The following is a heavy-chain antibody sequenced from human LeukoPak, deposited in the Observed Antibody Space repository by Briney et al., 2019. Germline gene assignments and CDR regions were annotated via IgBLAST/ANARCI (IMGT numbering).Heavy chain of an antibody. D-gene: IGHD3-10*01. CDR2: IGTAGNP. CDR3: ARGRVRGDLRGMQTNATEKYGLDV. CDR1: GFTFSSHD. Sequence: AGSLRLSCAASGFTFSSHDMHWVRHATGKGLEWVSAIGTAGNPYYPASLKSRFTISRENAKNPLYLQLNTLTAADTAVYYCARGRVRGDLRGMQTNATEKYGLDVWGEGTTVTVSS. V-gene: IGHV3-13*05. J-gene: IGHJ6*04.